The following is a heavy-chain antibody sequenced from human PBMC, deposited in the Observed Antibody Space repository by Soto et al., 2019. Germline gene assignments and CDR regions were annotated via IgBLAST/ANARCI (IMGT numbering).Heavy chain of an antibody. CDR2: ISYDGSNK. CDR3: ARDPGPGTTWDDAFDI. CDR1: GFTFSSYA. D-gene: IGHD1-26*01. J-gene: IGHJ3*02. V-gene: IGHV3-30-3*01. Sequence: QVQLVESGGGVVQPGRSLRLSCAASGFTFSSYAMHWVRQAPGKGLEWVAVISYDGSNKYYADSVKGRFTISRDNSKNTLYLQMNSLRAEDTAVYYCARDPGPGTTWDDAFDIWGQGTMVTVSS.